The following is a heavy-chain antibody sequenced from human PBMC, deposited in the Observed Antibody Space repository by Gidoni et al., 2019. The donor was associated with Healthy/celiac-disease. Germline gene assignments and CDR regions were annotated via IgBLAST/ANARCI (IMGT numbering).Heavy chain of an antibody. J-gene: IGHJ1*01. Sequence: VRQAPGQGLEWMGIINPSGGSTSYAQKFQGRVTMTRDTSTSTVYMELSSLRSEDTAVYYCARDGRVVAATYDFQHWGQGTLVTVSS. CDR3: ARDGRVVAATYDFQH. CDR2: INPSGGST. V-gene: IGHV1-46*01. D-gene: IGHD2-15*01.